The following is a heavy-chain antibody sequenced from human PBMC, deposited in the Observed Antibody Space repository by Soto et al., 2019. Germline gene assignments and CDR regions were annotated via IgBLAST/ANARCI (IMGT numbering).Heavy chain of an antibody. V-gene: IGHV3-30-3*01. J-gene: IGHJ1*01. CDR2: ISYDGSNK. Sequence: GGSLRLSCAASGFTFSSYAMHWVRQAPGKGLEWVAVISYDGSNKYYADSVKGRFTISRDNSKNTLYLQMNSLRAEDTAVYYCARGAASGSYYFSSRPQEYFQHWGQGTLVTVSS. CDR1: GFTFSSYA. CDR3: ARGAASGSYYFSSRPQEYFQH. D-gene: IGHD1-26*01.